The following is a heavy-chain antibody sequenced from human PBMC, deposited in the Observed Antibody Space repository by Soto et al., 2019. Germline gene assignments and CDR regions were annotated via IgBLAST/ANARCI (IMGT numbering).Heavy chain of an antibody. V-gene: IGHV3-23*01. Sequence: PGGSLRLSCAASGFTFRSYAMSWVRQAPGKGLEWVSAIRGSGGSTYYAASVKGRFTISSDHSKNTMYLQMNALRDDATAVYYFATLGHYYSGFDPWGQGTLVTVSS. CDR1: GFTFRSYA. J-gene: IGHJ5*02. D-gene: IGHD3-22*01. CDR3: ATLGHYYSGFDP. CDR2: IRGSGGST.